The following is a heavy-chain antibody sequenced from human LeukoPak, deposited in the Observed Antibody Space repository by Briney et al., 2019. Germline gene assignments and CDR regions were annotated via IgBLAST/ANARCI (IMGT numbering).Heavy chain of an antibody. V-gene: IGHV1-8*01. CDR2: MNPNSGNT. Sequence: ASVKVSCKASGYTFTSYDINWVRQATGQGLEWTGWMNPNSGNTGYAQKFQGRVTMTRNTSISTAYMELSSLRSEDTAVYYCARDSSSWSHYYGMDVWGQGTTVTVSS. CDR3: ARDSSSWSHYYGMDV. CDR1: GYTFTSYD. D-gene: IGHD6-13*01. J-gene: IGHJ6*02.